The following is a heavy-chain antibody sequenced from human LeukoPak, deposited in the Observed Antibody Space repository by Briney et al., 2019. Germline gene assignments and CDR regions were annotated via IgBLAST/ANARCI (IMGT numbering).Heavy chain of an antibody. V-gene: IGHV4-59*01. CDR2: IYYSGST. CDR1: GGSINSYY. J-gene: IGHJ5*02. D-gene: IGHD6-13*01. Sequence: SETLSLTCTVSGGSINSYYWSWIRQPPGKGLEWIGYIYYSGSTNYNPSLKSRVTMSVDTSKNQFSLKLSSVTAADTAVYYCARASLPGIASGNWFDPRGQGTLVTVSS. CDR3: ARASLPGIASGNWFDP.